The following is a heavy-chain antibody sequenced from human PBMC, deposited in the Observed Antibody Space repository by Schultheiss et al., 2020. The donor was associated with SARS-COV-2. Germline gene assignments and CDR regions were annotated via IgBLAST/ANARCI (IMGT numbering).Heavy chain of an antibody. Sequence: GGSLRLSCAASGFTFSSYWMSWVRQAPGKGLEWVSGISWNSGSIGYADSVKGRFTISRDNAKNSLYLQMNSLRAEDTAVYYCASLAPEGDYEGEDYYYYYGMDVWGQGTTVTVSS. CDR3: ASLAPEGDYEGEDYYYYYGMDV. CDR1: GFTFSSYW. CDR2: ISWNSGSI. D-gene: IGHD3-22*01. V-gene: IGHV3-20*04. J-gene: IGHJ6*02.